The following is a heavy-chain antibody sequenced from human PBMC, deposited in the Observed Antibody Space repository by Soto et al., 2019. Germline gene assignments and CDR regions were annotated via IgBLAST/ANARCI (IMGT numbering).Heavy chain of an antibody. CDR1: GFTFTSSA. CDR3: AADLETILKLRYYDFWSGVGAFDI. V-gene: IGHV1-58*01. D-gene: IGHD3-3*01. J-gene: IGHJ3*02. CDR2: IVVGSGNT. Sequence: SVKVSCKASGFTFTSSAVQWVRQARGQRLEWIGWIVVGSGNTNYAQKFQERVTITRDMSTSTAYMELGSLRSEDTAVYYCAADLETILKLRYYDFWSGVGAFDIWGQ.